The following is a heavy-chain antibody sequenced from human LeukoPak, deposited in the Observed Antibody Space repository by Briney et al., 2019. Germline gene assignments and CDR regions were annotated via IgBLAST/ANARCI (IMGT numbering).Heavy chain of an antibody. CDR3: AREDRYCSSTSCPYYYYYMDV. CDR2: INPNSDGT. D-gene: IGHD2-2*01. Sequence: ASVKVSCKASGYTFTGYYMHWVRQAPGQGLEWMGWINPNSDGTNYAQKFQGRVTMTRDTSISTAYMELSRLRSDDTAVYYCAREDRYCSSTSCPYYYYYMDVWGKGTTVTVSS. CDR1: GYTFTGYY. V-gene: IGHV1-2*02. J-gene: IGHJ6*03.